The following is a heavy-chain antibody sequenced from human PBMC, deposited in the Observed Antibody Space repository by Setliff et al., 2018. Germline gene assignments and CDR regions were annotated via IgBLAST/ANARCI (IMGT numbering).Heavy chain of an antibody. V-gene: IGHV4-4*07. Sequence: ETLSLTCTVSGGSISSYYWSWIRQPAGKGLEWIGRIYTRGSTNYNPSLKSRVTMSVDTSKNQFSLKLSSVTAADTAVYYCARDRRGYSYGSLGYYYYYMDVWGKGTTVTVSS. J-gene: IGHJ6*03. CDR3: ARDRRGYSYGSLGYYYYYMDV. CDR2: IYTRGST. D-gene: IGHD5-18*01. CDR1: GGSISSYY.